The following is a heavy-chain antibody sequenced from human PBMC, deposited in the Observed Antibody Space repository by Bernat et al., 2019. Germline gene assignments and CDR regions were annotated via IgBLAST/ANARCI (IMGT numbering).Heavy chain of an antibody. J-gene: IGHJ4*02. Sequence: EVQLVESGGDLVQPRGSLRLSCVVSGFTVSDNHVSWVRQAPGKGLEWVSVIDNGGRTNYADSVKGRFTISRDNSRNTLYLQMNSLRADDTAVYYCAGYGGNSEHWGQGTLVTVPS. V-gene: IGHV3-66*01. D-gene: IGHD4-23*01. CDR1: GFTVSDNH. CDR2: IDNGGRT. CDR3: AGYGGNSEH.